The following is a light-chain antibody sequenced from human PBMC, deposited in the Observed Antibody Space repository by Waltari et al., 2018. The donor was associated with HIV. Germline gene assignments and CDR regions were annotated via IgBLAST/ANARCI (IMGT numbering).Light chain of an antibody. CDR2: EAS. J-gene: IGKJ1*01. CDR1: QSINSW. Sequence: DIQMTQSPSPLSASVGDRVTIPCRASQSINSWLAWYQQKPGKAPRLLISEASSLQSGVPSRFSGSESGTEFTLIINSLQPDDFATYYCQQYKTYSTTFGQGTNVEIK. V-gene: IGKV1-5*03. CDR3: QQYKTYSTT.